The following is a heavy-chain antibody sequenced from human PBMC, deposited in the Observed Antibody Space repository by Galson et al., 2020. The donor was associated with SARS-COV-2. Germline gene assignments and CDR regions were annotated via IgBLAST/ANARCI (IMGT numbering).Heavy chain of an antibody. J-gene: IGHJ6*02. V-gene: IGHV3-30*18. CDR2: ISYDGSNK. CDR3: AKDARSLWFGELLNYYGMDV. D-gene: IGHD3-10*01. CDR1: GFTFSSYG. Sequence: TGGSLRLSCAASGFTFSSYGMHWVRQAPGKGLEWVAVISYDGSNKYYADSVKGRFTISRDNSKNTLYLQMNSLRAEDTAVYYCAKDARSLWFGELLNYYGMDVWGQGTTVTVSS.